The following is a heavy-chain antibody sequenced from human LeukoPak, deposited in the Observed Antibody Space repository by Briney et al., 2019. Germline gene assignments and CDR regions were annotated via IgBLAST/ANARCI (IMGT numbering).Heavy chain of an antibody. V-gene: IGHV3-15*01. D-gene: IGHD2-15*01. Sequence: GGSLRLSCAASGFTFSNAWMSWVRQAPGKGLEWVGRIKSKTDGGTTDYAAPVKGRYTISRDDSKNTLYLQMNSLKTEDTAVYYCTTAPLWVGFTPLTPWTEYFQHWGQGTLVTVSS. CDR2: IKSKTDGGTT. CDR3: TTAPLWVGFTPLTPWTEYFQH. J-gene: IGHJ1*01. CDR1: GFTFSNAW.